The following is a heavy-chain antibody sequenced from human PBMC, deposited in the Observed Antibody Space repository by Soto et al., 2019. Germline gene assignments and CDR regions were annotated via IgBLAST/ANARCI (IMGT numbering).Heavy chain of an antibody. CDR2: ISAYNGNT. CDR3: ARDAYYYDSSGYYPNDAFDI. Sequence: VASVKVSCKASGYTFTSYGISWVRQAPGQGLEWMGWISAYNGNTNYAQKLQGRVTMTTDTSTSTAYMELRSLRSDDTAVYYCARDAYYYDSSGYYPNDAFDIWGQGTMVTVSS. CDR1: GYTFTSYG. V-gene: IGHV1-18*01. D-gene: IGHD3-22*01. J-gene: IGHJ3*02.